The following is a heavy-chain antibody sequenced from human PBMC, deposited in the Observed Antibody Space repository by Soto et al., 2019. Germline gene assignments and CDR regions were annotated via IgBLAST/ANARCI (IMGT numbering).Heavy chain of an antibody. D-gene: IGHD2-8*02. V-gene: IGHV4-34*01. CDR2: INHSGST. J-gene: IGHJ4*02. Sequence: QVQLQQWGAGLLKPSETLSLTCAVYGGSFSGYYWTWIRQPPGTGLEWIGEINHSGSTNYNPSLKSRVTISVDTSKKQFSLKLTSVTAADTALYYCARDKITGLFDYWGQGTLVTVSS. CDR1: GGSFSGYY. CDR3: ARDKITGLFDY.